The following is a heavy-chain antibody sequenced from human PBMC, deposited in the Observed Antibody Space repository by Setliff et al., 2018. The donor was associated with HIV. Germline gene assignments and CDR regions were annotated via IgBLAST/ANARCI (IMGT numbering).Heavy chain of an antibody. Sequence: SETLSLTCAVYGGALSGYSWSWIRQPPGKGLEWIGEINHRGLSNFNPSLKSRVSISVDTPRNQFSLKLTSVTAADTAVYYCARGGGFWSGQLDYWGQGTLVTVS. D-gene: IGHD3-3*01. CDR3: ARGGGFWSGQLDY. V-gene: IGHV4-34*01. J-gene: IGHJ4*02. CDR2: INHRGLS. CDR1: GGALSGYS.